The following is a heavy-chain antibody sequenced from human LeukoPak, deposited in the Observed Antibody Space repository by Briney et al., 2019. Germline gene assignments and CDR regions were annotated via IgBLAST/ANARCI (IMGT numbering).Heavy chain of an antibody. CDR2: ISGSGGST. J-gene: IGHJ3*02. D-gene: IGHD3-22*01. Sequence: PGGSLRLSCAASGFTFSSYAMSSVRQAPGKGLEWVSAISGSGGSTYYADPVKGRFTISRDNSKNTLYLQMNSLRAEGTAVYYCARVDDSSERDAFDIWGQGTMVTVSS. CDR3: ARVDDSSERDAFDI. V-gene: IGHV3-23*01. CDR1: GFTFSSYA.